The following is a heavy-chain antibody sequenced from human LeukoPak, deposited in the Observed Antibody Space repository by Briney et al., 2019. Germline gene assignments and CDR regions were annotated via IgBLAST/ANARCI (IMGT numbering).Heavy chain of an antibody. J-gene: IGHJ4*02. D-gene: IGHD3-22*01. V-gene: IGHV3-33*01. CDR1: GFTFSSYG. CDR3: ARDIMEYYYDSSGILGY. Sequence: GGSLRLSCAASGFTFSSYGMHWVRQAPGKGLEWAAVIWYDGSNKYYADSVKGRFTISRDNSKNTLYLQMNSLRAEDTAVYYCARDIMEYYYDSSGILGYWGQGTLVTVSS. CDR2: IWYDGSNK.